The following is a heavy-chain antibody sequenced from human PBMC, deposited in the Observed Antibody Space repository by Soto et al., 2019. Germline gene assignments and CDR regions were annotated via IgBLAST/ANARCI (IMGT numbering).Heavy chain of an antibody. CDR2: IWYDGSNK. J-gene: IGHJ1*01. D-gene: IGHD6-13*01. CDR1: GFTFSSYG. V-gene: IGHV3-33*01. CDR3: TTVPIAAAVGLPIQH. Sequence: GGSLRLSCAASGFTFSSYGMHWVRQAPGKGLEWVAVIWYDGSNKYYADSVKGRFTISRDNSKNTLYLQMNSLRAEDTAVYYCTTVPIAAAVGLPIQHWGQGTLVTVSS.